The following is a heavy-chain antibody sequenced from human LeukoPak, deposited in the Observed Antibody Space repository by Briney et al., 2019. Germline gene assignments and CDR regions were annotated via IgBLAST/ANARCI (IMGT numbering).Heavy chain of an antibody. V-gene: IGHV3-7*01. D-gene: IGHD3-9*01. CDR1: GFIFSSYA. Sequence: GGSLRLSCAASGFIFSSYAMSWVRQAPGKGLEWVANIKQDGSEKYYVDSVKGRFTISRDNAKNSLYLQMNSLRAEDTAVYYCARDLDHFDWSDLYYYYYMDVWGKGTTVTVSS. J-gene: IGHJ6*03. CDR3: ARDLDHFDWSDLYYYYYMDV. CDR2: IKQDGSEK.